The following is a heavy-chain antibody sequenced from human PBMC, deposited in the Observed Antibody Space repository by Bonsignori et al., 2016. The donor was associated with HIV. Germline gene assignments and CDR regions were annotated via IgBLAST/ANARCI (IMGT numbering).Heavy chain of an antibody. Sequence: VRQAPGKGLEWVAVISYDGSNKYYADSVKGRFTISRDNSKNTLYLQMNSLRAEDTAVYYCATLRRDGYNSAGYWGQGTLVTVSS. J-gene: IGHJ4*02. D-gene: IGHD5-24*01. CDR3: ATLRRDGYNSAGY. CDR2: ISYDGSNK. V-gene: IGHV3-30-3*01.